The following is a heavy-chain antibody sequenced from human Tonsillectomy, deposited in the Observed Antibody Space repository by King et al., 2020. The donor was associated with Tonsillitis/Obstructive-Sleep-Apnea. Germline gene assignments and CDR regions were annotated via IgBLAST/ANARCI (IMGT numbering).Heavy chain of an antibody. CDR3: ARDKGGSLSSVDS. CDR2: IKQDGSEK. J-gene: IGHJ4*02. Sequence: QLVQSGGGLVQPGGSLRLSCAASGFTFSSYWMSWVRQAPGKGLEWVANIKQDGSEKYYVDSVKGRFTISRDNAKKSLYLQMNSLRAEDTAVYYCARDKGGSLSSVDSWGQGTLVTVSS. CDR1: GFTFSSYW. V-gene: IGHV3-7*03. D-gene: IGHD1-26*01.